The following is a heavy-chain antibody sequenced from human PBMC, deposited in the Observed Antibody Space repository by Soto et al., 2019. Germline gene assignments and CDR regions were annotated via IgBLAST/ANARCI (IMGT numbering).Heavy chain of an antibody. J-gene: IGHJ5*02. V-gene: IGHV1-69*13. D-gene: IGHD5-12*01. Sequence: SVKVSCKASGGTFSSYAISWVRQAPGQGLEWMGGIIPIFGTANYAQRFQGRVTITADESTSTAYMELSSLRSEDTAVYYCARDWDIGYPNWFDPWGQGTLVTVSS. CDR2: IIPIFGTA. CDR1: GGTFSSYA. CDR3: ARDWDIGYPNWFDP.